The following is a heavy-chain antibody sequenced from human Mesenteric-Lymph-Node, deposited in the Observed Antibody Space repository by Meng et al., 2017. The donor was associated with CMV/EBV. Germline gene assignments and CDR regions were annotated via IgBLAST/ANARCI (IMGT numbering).Heavy chain of an antibody. CDR2: IYSGGST. Sequence: GESLKISCAASGFTVSSNYMSWVRQAPGKGLEWVSVIYSGGSTYYADSVKGRFTISRDNYQNTVSLQLNNLRPEDTATYYCAKQSSGGYTYVSYYFDSWGQGALVTVSS. V-gene: IGHV3-66*02. J-gene: IGHJ4*02. D-gene: IGHD5-18*01. CDR1: GFTVSSNY. CDR3: AKQSSGGYTYVSYYFDS.